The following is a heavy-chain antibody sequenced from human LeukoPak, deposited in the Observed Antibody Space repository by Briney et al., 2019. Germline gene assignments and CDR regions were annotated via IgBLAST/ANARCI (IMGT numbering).Heavy chain of an antibody. D-gene: IGHD6-19*01. CDR3: ARLGGDTGGWWAFDY. J-gene: IGHJ4*02. V-gene: IGHV4-39*02. CDR2: IYYSGST. CDR1: GGSISSSSYH. Sequence: PSETLSLTCTVSGGSISSSSYHWGWMRQPPGKGLEGIGNIYYSGSTYYNPSLKSRVTISVDTSKTHFSLKLTSVTAADTAVYYCARLGGDTGGWWAFDYWGQGTLVTVSS.